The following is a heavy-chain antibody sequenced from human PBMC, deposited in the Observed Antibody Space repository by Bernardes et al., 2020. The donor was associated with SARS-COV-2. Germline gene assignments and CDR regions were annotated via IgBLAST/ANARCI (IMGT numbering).Heavy chain of an antibody. D-gene: IGHD3-10*01. CDR1: GYIIRDYY. J-gene: IGHJ4*02. CDR3: ARHRGSWGFDY. CDR2: LYYTGNT. V-gene: IGHV4-59*08. Sequence: SETLSLTCSVSGYIIRDYYWSWIRQPPGKGLEWIGYLYYTGNTNYNPSLKSRVTISIDAAKNQLSLTLNTVIAADTAVYYCARHRGSWGFDYWGQGILVTVSS.